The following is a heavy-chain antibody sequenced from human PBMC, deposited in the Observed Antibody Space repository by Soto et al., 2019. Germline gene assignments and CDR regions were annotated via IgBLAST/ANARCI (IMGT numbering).Heavy chain of an antibody. J-gene: IGHJ4*02. Sequence: QVQLVQSGAEVKKPGASVKVSCKASGYTFTSYDINWVRQATGHGLEWMGWMNPNSGNTGYAQKFQGRVTMTRNTSISTAYMELSSLRSEDTAVYYCARGVGYSGYDLAPFDYWGQGTLVTVSS. CDR3: ARGVGYSGYDLAPFDY. D-gene: IGHD5-12*01. V-gene: IGHV1-8*01. CDR1: GYTFTSYD. CDR2: MNPNSGNT.